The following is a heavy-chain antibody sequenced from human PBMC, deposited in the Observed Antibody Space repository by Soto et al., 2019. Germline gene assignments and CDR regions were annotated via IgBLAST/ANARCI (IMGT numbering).Heavy chain of an antibody. CDR3: ERVAEMGTVTKGYCYYRDV. V-gene: IGHV1-69*04. Sequence: QVQLVQSGAEVKKPGSSVKVSCKASGDTFSNHTISWVRQAPGQGLEWMGRTIPLLGVANYAQKFPGRVTITADKSTISAYMEVSSLRAAYPAVYYCERVAEMGTVTKGYCYYRDVWGKGTTGSVSS. CDR2: TIPLLGVA. CDR1: GDTFSNHT. J-gene: IGHJ6*03. D-gene: IGHD4-17*01.